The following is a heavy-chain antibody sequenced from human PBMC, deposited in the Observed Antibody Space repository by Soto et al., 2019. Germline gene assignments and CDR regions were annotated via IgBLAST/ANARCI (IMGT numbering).Heavy chain of an antibody. J-gene: IGHJ4*02. D-gene: IGHD3-22*01. V-gene: IGHV4-34*01. CDR3: ARGPHYYESSGQSPSDY. Sequence: PSETLSLTCAVHGGSFSGYYWSWIRQPPGKGLEWIGDINQVGSTNFNPSLESRLTISVDTSKKEYSLKLTSVTAADTAVYFCARGPHYYESSGQSPSDYWGQGTLVTVSS. CDR1: GGSFSGYY. CDR2: INQVGST.